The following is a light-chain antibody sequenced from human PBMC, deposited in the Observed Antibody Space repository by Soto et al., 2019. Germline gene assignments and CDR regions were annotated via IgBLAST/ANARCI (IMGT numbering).Light chain of an antibody. Sequence: EIVLTQSPGTLALSPGERATLSCRASQRVSSSYLAWYQQKPGQAPRLLIYGASSRATGIPDRFSGSGSGTDFTLTIRRLEPEDFAVYFGQRYGSSPPFTFGQGTKVEI. CDR1: QRVSSSY. CDR2: GAS. V-gene: IGKV3-20*01. J-gene: IGKJ2*01. CDR3: QRYGSSPPFT.